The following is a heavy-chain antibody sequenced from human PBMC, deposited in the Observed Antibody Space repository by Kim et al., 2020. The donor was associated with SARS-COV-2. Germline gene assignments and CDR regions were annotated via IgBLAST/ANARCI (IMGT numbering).Heavy chain of an antibody. V-gene: IGHV3-23*01. CDR3: AKDLNLGFDS. CDR1: SFTLGHFA. Sequence: GGSVRLSCAASSFTLGHFAMNWVRQAPGKGLEWISSISDSGDTTYYADSVKGRFTISRDNSKNTLFLQMNSLRADDTAMYYCAKDLNLGFDSWGQGTLVT. CDR2: ISDSGDTT. J-gene: IGHJ4*02. D-gene: IGHD7-27*01.